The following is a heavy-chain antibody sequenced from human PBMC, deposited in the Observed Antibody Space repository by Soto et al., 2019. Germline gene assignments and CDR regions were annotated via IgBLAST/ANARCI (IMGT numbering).Heavy chain of an antibody. CDR3: ARDRYDYYDSSGFFDY. J-gene: IGHJ4*02. Sequence: GGSLRLSCAASGFTFSSYAMHWVRQAPGKGLEWVAVISYDGSNKYYADSVKGRFTISRDNSKNTLYLQMNSLRAEDTAVYYCARDRYDYYDSSGFFDYWGQGTLVTVSS. CDR1: GFTFSSYA. V-gene: IGHV3-30-3*01. CDR2: ISYDGSNK. D-gene: IGHD3-22*01.